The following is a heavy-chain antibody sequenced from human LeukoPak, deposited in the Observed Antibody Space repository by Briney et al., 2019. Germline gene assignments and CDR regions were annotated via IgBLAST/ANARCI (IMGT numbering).Heavy chain of an antibody. V-gene: IGHV3-49*04. J-gene: IGHJ4*02. CDR3: TRDQTDYGSGSYYNVYRGSSIY. CDR1: GFTFGDYA. D-gene: IGHD3-10*01. CDR2: IRSKAYGGTT. Sequence: GGSLRLSCTASGFTFGDYAMSWVRQAPGKGLEWVGFIRSKAYGGTTEYAASVKGRFTISRDDSKSIAYLQMNSLKTEDTAVYYCTRDQTDYGSGSYYNVYRGSSIYWGQGTLVTVSS.